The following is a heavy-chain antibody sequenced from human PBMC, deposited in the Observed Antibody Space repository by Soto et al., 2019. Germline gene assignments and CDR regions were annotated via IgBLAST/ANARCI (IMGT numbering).Heavy chain of an antibody. V-gene: IGHV4-59*12. CDR3: ARDNGREQYYDSSGYWYYFDY. D-gene: IGHD3-22*01. CDR1: GVSIDNYY. J-gene: IGHJ4*02. Sequence: SETLSLTCNVSGVSIDNYYWSWIRQPPGKGPEWIGYTYYTGSTNYNPSLESRVTISVDASKTRFSLTVNSVTAADTAVYYCARDNGREQYYDSSGYWYYFDYWGQGTLVTVS. CDR2: TYYTGST.